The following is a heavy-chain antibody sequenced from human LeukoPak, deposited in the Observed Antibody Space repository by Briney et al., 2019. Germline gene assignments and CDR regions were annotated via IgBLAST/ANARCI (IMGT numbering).Heavy chain of an antibody. J-gene: IGHJ4*02. CDR3: ARDSATVTTPYFDY. V-gene: IGHV1-2*04. CDR1: GYTFTGYY. Sequence: ASVKVSCNASGYTFTGYYMHWVRQAPGQGLEWMGWINCNSGGTNYARKFQGWVTMTRDTSISTAYMELSRLRSDDTAVYYRARDSATVTTPYFDYWGQGTLVTVSS. D-gene: IGHD4-17*01. CDR2: INCNSGGT.